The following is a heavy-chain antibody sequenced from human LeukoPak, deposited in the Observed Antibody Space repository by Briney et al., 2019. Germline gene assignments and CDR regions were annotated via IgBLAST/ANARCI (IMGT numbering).Heavy chain of an antibody. CDR2: INAGNGNT. CDR1: XYA. CDR3: ARTDYGDGFDY. J-gene: IGHJ4*02. Sequence: XYAXHWVRQAPGXRLEWMGWINAGNGNTKYSQKFQGRVTITRDTSASTAYMELSSLRSEDTAVYYCARTDYGDGFDYWGQGTLVTVSS. V-gene: IGHV1-3*01. D-gene: IGHD4-17*01.